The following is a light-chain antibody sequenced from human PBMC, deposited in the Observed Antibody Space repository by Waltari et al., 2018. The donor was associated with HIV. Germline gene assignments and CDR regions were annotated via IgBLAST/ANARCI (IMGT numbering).Light chain of an antibody. CDR3: QKYDSAPRT. V-gene: IGKV1-27*01. CDR2: AAS. Sequence: DIQMTQSPSSLSASVGDSVTITCRASQDISNYLAWYQQKPGNIPKLLLYAASSLHSGVPSRFSGSGSGTDFTLTIGGLQPEDVATYYCQKYDSAPRTFGQGTKVEIK. CDR1: QDISNY. J-gene: IGKJ1*01.